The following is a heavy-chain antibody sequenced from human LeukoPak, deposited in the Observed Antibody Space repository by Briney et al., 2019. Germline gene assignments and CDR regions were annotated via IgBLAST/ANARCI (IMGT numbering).Heavy chain of an antibody. V-gene: IGHV1-2*02. CDR2: ISPNSGGT. CDR1: GYTFTGYY. D-gene: IGHD2-21*02. J-gene: IGHJ6*03. Sequence: GASVKVSCKASGYTFTGYYMHWVRQAPGQGLEWMGWISPNSGGTNYAQKLQGRVTMTRDTSISTAYMELSRLRSDDTAVYYCARGGSVVVTAGWSYYYYMDVWGKGTTVTVSS. CDR3: ARGGSVVVTAGWSYYYYMDV.